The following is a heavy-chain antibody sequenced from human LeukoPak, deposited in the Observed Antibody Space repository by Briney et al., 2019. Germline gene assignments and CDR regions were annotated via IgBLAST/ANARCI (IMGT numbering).Heavy chain of an antibody. CDR3: V. CDR1: GGTFSSYA. D-gene: IGHD3-22*01. J-gene: IGHJ6*02. Sequence: SVKVSCKASGGTFSSYATSWVRQAPGQGLEWMGGIIPIFGTANYAQKFQGRVTITAAEDTAVYYCARDSSGSYYYYYGMDVWGQGTTVTVSS. V-gene: IGHV1-69*13. CDR2: IIPIFGTA.